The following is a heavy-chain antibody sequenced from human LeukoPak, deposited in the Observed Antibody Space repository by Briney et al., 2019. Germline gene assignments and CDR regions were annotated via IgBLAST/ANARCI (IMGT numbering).Heavy chain of an antibody. V-gene: IGHV4-39*07. CDR1: GGSVSTSDYY. Sequence: SETLSLTCTVSGGSVSTSDYYWGWIRQSPVKGLEWIGDVFYTGKTNYNPSLRGRATISIDTSKNQFSLKLTYVTAADSAVYYCARVFDSWGQGTRVTVSS. CDR2: VFYTGKT. CDR3: ARVFDS. J-gene: IGHJ4*02.